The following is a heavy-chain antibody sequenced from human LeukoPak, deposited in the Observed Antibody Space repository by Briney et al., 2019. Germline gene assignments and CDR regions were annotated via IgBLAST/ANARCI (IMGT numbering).Heavy chain of an antibody. V-gene: IGHV1-18*04. CDR2: ISAYNGNT. J-gene: IGHJ4*02. CDR1: GYTLTDYY. D-gene: IGHD3-22*01. CDR3: ARLLKRSIVVGDY. Sequence: ASVKVSCKASGYTLTDYYMHWVRQAPGQGLEWMGWISAYNGNTNYAQKLQGRVTMTTDTSTSTAYMELRSLRSDDTAVYYCARLLKRSIVVGDYWGQGTLVTVSS.